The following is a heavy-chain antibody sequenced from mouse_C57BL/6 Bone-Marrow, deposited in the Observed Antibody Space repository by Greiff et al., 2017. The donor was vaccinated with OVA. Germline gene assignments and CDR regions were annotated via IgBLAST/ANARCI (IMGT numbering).Heavy chain of an antibody. D-gene: IGHD1-1*01. CDR2: IDPSDSET. V-gene: IGHV1-52*01. J-gene: IGHJ2*01. CDR1: GYTFTSYW. CDR3: AREGITTVVAKNYFDY. Sequence: QVQLQQPGAELVRPGSSVKLSCKASGYTFTSYWMHWVKQRPIQGLEWIGNIDPSDSETHYNQKFKDKATLTVDKSSSTAYMQLSSLTSEDSAVYYCAREGITTVVAKNYFDYWGQGTTLTVSS.